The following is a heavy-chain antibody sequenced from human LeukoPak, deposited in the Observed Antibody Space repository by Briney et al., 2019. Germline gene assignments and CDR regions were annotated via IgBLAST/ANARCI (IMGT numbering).Heavy chain of an antibody. D-gene: IGHD2-2*01. Sequence: GESLKISCKGSGYSFTSYWIGWVRQMPGKGLEWMGIIYPGDSDTRYSPSFQGQVTISADKSVSTAYLQWSSLKAADTAMYYCARVEDIVVVPAASFDYWGQGTLVTVSS. CDR2: IYPGDSDT. CDR3: ARVEDIVVVPAASFDY. V-gene: IGHV5-51*01. CDR1: GYSFTSYW. J-gene: IGHJ4*02.